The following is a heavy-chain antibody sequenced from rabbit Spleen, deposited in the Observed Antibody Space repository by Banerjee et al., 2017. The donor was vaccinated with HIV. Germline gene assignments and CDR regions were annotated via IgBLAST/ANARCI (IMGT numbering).Heavy chain of an antibody. Sequence: QSLEESGGDLVKPGASLTLTCTASGFTISSGYYMCWVRQAPGKGLECIACIYGDSSGSTWYASWAKGRFTISKTSSTTVTLQMTSLTAADTATYFCARGSATMTMVITGYYLNFWGPGTLVTVS. CDR3: ARGSATMTMVITGYYLNF. V-gene: IGHV1S40*01. CDR1: GFTISSGYY. J-gene: IGHJ4*01. CDR2: IYGDSSGST. D-gene: IGHD2-1*01.